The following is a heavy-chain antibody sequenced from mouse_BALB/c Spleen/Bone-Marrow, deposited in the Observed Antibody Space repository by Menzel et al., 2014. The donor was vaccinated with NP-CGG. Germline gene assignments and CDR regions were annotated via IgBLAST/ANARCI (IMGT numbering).Heavy chain of an antibody. J-gene: IGHJ4*01. V-gene: IGHV3-6*02. Sequence: DVKLQESGPGLVKPSQSLSLTCSVTGYSITSAYYWHWIRQFPGNKLEWMGYISFDGSNYYNPSLKNRISITRDTSKSQFFLRLNTVTTEDTATYYCARGGYGSSYDAMDHWGQGTSVTVSS. CDR2: ISFDGSN. CDR1: GYSITSAYY. D-gene: IGHD1-1*01. CDR3: ARGGYGSSYDAMDH.